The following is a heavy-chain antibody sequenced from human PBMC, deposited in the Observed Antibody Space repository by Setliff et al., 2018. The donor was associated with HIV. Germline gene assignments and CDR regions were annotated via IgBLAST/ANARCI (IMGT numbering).Heavy chain of an antibody. CDR2: IYYSGST. Sequence: SETLSLTCTVSGGSISSYYWSWIRQPPGKGLEWIGYIYYSGSTNYNPSLKSRVTISVDTSKNQFSLKLSSVTAADTAVYYCAVVAPGNWFDPWGQGTLVTVS. V-gene: IGHV4-59*01. CDR1: GGSISSYY. J-gene: IGHJ5*02. CDR3: AVVAPGNWFDP. D-gene: IGHD3-22*01.